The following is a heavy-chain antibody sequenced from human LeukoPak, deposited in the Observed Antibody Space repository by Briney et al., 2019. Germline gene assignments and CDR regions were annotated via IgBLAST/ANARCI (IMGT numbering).Heavy chain of an antibody. Sequence: ASVKVSCKASGYTFTGYYMHWVRQAPGQGLEWMGWISAYNGNTNYAQKLQGRVTMTTDTSTSTAYMELRSLRSDDTAVYYCARDQYYDILTGYYTYYYYYGMDVWGQGTTVTVSS. D-gene: IGHD3-9*01. CDR3: ARDQYYDILTGYYTYYYYYGMDV. J-gene: IGHJ6*02. CDR1: GYTFTGYY. V-gene: IGHV1-18*04. CDR2: ISAYNGNT.